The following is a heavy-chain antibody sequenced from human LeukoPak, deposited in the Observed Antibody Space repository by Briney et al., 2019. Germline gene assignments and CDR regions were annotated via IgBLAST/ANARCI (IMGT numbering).Heavy chain of an antibody. D-gene: IGHD6-19*01. CDR3: ARDGPYSNGWYAYFQH. J-gene: IGHJ1*01. V-gene: IGHV4-30-4*01. Sequence: SETLSLTCTVSGGSISSGDYYWSWIRQPPGKGLEWIGYIYYSGTTYYNPSLKSRVTMSVDTSKNQFSLKLNSVTAADTAVYYCARDGPYSNGWYAYFQHWGQGTLVTVSS. CDR1: GGSISSGDYY. CDR2: IYYSGTT.